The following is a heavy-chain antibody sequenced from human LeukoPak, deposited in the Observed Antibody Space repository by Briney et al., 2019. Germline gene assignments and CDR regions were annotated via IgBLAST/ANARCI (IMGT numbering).Heavy chain of an antibody. CDR2: IYTSGST. V-gene: IGHV4-4*07. CDR3: ARGITMIAEAYFQH. D-gene: IGHD3-22*01. J-gene: IGHJ1*01. CDR1: GGSISSYY. Sequence: TSETLSLTCTVSGGSISSYYWSWIRQPAGKGLEWIGRIYTSGSTNYNPSLKSRVTISVDTSKNQFSLKLSSVTAADTAVYYCARGITMIAEAYFQHWGQGTLVTVSS.